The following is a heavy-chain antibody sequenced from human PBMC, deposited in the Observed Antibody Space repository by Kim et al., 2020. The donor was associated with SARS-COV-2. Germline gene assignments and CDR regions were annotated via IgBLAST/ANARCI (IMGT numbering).Heavy chain of an antibody. CDR1: GFTFSSYG. D-gene: IGHD6-13*01. Sequence: GGSLRLSCAASGFTFSSYGMHWVRQAPGKGLEWVAVIWYDGSNKYYADSVKGRFTISRDNSKNTLYLQMNSLRAEDTAVYYCAREGSSSWYYYYYGMDVWGQGTTVTIS. CDR3: AREGSSSWYYYYYGMDV. J-gene: IGHJ6*02. CDR2: IWYDGSNK. V-gene: IGHV3-33*01.